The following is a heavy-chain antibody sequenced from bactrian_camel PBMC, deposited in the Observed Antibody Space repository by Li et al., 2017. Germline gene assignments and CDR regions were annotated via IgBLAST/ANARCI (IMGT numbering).Heavy chain of an antibody. CDR1: GLSFSRSC. V-gene: IGHV3S1*01. D-gene: IGHD1*01. J-gene: IGHJ4*01. CDR3: ALHRGIVAWGQCRERAVFDY. Sequence: QLVESGGGSVQAGGSLRLSCAASGLSFSRSCMAWFRQPPGKEREGVASFTTRARSTDYADFVKARFTISQDSARNTLYLQMNDLKPGDTAKYYCALHRGIVAWGQCRERAVFDYWGQGTQVTVS. CDR2: FTTRARST.